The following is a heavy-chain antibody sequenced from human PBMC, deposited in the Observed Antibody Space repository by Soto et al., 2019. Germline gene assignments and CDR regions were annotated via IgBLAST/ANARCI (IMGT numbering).Heavy chain of an antibody. J-gene: IGHJ4*02. CDR2: IRTDGIDK. CDR1: GFTFSSSW. Sequence: EVQLVESGGGLVQPGGSLRLSCVASGFTFSSSWMTWVRQAPGKGLEWVANIRTDGIDKYYVDSAKGRFTISKDNAKNSLSLQMNSRRAEDTALYYCARAIDYHFDYWGQGTLVTVSS. CDR3: ARAIDYHFDY. D-gene: IGHD3-16*01. V-gene: IGHV3-7*05.